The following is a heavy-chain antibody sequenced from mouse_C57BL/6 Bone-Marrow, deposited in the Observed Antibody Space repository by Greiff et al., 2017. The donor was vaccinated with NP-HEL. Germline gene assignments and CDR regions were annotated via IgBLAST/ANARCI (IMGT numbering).Heavy chain of an antibody. CDR1: GYAFTNYL. CDR3: ARSGQLRLRNDY. CDR2: INSGSGGT. D-gene: IGHD3-2*02. J-gene: IGHJ2*01. V-gene: IGHV1-54*01. Sequence: VQLQQSGAELVRPGTSVKVSCKASGYAFTNYLIEWVKQRPGQGLEWIGVINSGSGGTNYNEKFKGKATLTADKSSSTAYMQLSSLTSEDSAVYFCARSGQLRLRNDYWGQGTTLTVSS.